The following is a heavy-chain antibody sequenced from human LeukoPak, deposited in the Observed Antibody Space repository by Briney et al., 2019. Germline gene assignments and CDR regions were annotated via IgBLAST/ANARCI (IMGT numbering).Heavy chain of an antibody. V-gene: IGHV3-11*05. D-gene: IGHD3-10*01. Sequence: GGSLRLSCAASGFTFSDYYMSWIRQAPGKGLEWVSYISSSSSYTNYADSVKGRFTISRDNAKNSLYLQMNSLKTEDTAVYYCTKDHGSGSYYFDYWGQGTLVTVSS. CDR3: TKDHGSGSYYFDY. CDR1: GFTFSDYY. J-gene: IGHJ4*02. CDR2: ISSSSSYT.